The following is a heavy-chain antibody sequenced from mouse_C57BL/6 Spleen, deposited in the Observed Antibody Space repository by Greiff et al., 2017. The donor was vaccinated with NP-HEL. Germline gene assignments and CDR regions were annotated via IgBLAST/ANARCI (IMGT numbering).Heavy chain of an antibody. CDR1: GYTFTDYY. V-gene: IGHV1-76*01. Sequence: QVQLKESGAELVRPGASVKLSCKASGYTFTDYYINWVKQRPGQGLEWIARIYPGSGNTYYNEKFKGKATLTAEKSSSTAYMQLSSLTSEDSAVYFCARWGYYGSSYFDYWGQGTTLTVSS. J-gene: IGHJ2*01. CDR3: ARWGYYGSSYFDY. D-gene: IGHD1-1*01. CDR2: IYPGSGNT.